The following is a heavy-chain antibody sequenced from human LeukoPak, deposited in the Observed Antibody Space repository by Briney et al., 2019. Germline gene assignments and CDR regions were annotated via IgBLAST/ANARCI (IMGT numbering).Heavy chain of an antibody. Sequence: PSETLSLTCTVSGGSISSYYWSWIRQPPGQGLKWIGCIYYSGSTNYNPSLKSRVTISVDTSKNQFSLKLSSVTAADTDVYYCARENYDSSGYSIFDYWGQGTLVTVSS. CDR2: IYYSGST. V-gene: IGHV4-59*01. J-gene: IGHJ4*02. CDR1: GGSISSYY. CDR3: ARENYDSSGYSIFDY. D-gene: IGHD3-22*01.